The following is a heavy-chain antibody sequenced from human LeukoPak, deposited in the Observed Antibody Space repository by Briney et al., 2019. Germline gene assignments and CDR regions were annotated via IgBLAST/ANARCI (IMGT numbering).Heavy chain of an antibody. D-gene: IGHD3-22*01. V-gene: IGHV3-23*01. CDR2: IGSGGTT. CDR3: AKYFYDSSTYSFDF. J-gene: IGHJ4*02. Sequence: GGSLRLSCAASGFTFSNYAMSWVRQAPGKGLEWVSSIGSGGTTHYADSVKGRFTISRDNSKNTLFLQMNSLRAEDTAVYYCAKYFYDSSTYSFDFWGQGTLVTVSS. CDR1: GFTFSNYA.